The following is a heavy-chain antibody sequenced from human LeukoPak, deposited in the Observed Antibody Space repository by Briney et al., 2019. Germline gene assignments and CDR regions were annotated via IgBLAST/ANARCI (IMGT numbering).Heavy chain of an antibody. D-gene: IGHD3-3*01. CDR1: GGSISSGGYY. V-gene: IGHV4-31*03. Sequence: SETLSLTCTVSGGSISSGGYYWSWIRQHPGKGLEWIGYIYYSGSTYYNPSLKSRVTISVDTSKNQFSLKLSSVTAADTAVYYCARAGGFFSPFGYWGQGTLVTVSA. J-gene: IGHJ4*02. CDR2: IYYSGST. CDR3: ARAGGFFSPFGY.